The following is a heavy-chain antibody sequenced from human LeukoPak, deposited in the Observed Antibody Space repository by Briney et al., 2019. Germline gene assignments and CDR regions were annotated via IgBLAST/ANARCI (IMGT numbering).Heavy chain of an antibody. CDR1: GFTFSSYS. CDR2: ISNSDDST. J-gene: IGHJ4*02. CDR3: AKATGYLL. D-gene: IGHD1-14*01. Sequence: GGSLRLSCAASGFTFSSYSMNWVRQAPGKGLEWVSTISNSDDSTYYADSVKGRFTISRDNSENTLFLRMNSLRAEDTAVYYCAKATGYLLWGQGTLVIVSS. V-gene: IGHV3-23*01.